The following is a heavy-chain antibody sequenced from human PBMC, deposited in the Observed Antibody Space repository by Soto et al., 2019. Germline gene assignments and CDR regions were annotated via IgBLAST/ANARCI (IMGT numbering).Heavy chain of an antibody. V-gene: IGHV4-34*01. CDR3: ARSDVTMSGLFDF. CDR2: ISHRGNT. CDR1: GESISAYS. J-gene: IGHJ4*02. D-gene: IGHD2-21*01. Sequence: QVPLQQWGAGLLKPSETLSLTCAVYGESISAYSWSWIRQPPGKGLEWIGEISHRGNTNYNPSLKGRVTMSVDTSKNQFSLTLSSVTAADTAVYYCARSDVTMSGLFDFWGQGTQVAVSS.